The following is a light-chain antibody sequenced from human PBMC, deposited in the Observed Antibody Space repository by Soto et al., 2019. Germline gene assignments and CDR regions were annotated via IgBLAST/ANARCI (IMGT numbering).Light chain of an antibody. V-gene: IGKV1-9*01. CDR2: DAA. J-gene: IGKJ2*01. CDR1: QDISSY. CDR3: QQLNSYPLT. Sequence: IQLTQSPSSLSASVGDRVTITCRASQDISSYLAWYQQTPGKAPILLIYDAATLQSGVPSRFSGSGSGTDCTLTISNLQPEDLATYYCQQLNSYPLTFGHGTKLEIK.